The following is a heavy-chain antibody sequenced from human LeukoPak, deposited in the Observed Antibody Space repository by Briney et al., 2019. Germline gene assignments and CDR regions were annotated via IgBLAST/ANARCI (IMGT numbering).Heavy chain of an antibody. V-gene: IGHV3-30*18. D-gene: IGHD2-2*01. J-gene: IGHJ4*02. CDR2: IPYDGRNK. Sequence: GGSLRLSCAASEFTVSNSYMTWVRQAPGKGLEWVAVIPYDGRNKHYPDSVKGRFTISRDISTDTLWLQMDSLRTEDTAVYYCAKGPLRGTAAAIDYWGQGTLVTVSS. CDR1: EFTVSNSY. CDR3: AKGPLRGTAAAIDY.